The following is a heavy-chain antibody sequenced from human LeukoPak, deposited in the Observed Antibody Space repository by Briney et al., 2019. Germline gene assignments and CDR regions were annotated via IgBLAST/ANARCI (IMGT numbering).Heavy chain of an antibody. J-gene: IGHJ4*02. CDR2: IDPYSGGT. CDR1: GYSFTGYY. D-gene: IGHD3-3*01. CDR3: ARRFWSGYSDY. V-gene: IGHV1-2*06. Sequence: ASVKVSCKASGYSFTGYYLHWLRQAPGQGLEWMGRIDPYSGGTNYAPKFQGRVSMTRDTSMSTAHMELNSLTSDDTAVYYRARRFWSGYSDYWGQGTLVTVSS.